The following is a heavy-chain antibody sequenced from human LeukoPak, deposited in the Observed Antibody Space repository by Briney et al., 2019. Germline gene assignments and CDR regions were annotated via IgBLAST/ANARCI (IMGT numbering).Heavy chain of an antibody. D-gene: IGHD1-7*01. Sequence: GESLKISYKGSGHSFSTDWIAWVRQMPGKGLEWMGVIYAGDADTRYSPSFQGQVTISADKSLNTAYLQWTNLKASDTAMYYCARFRGELMDGFDFWGQGTLVTVSS. CDR1: GHSFSTDW. V-gene: IGHV5-51*01. CDR2: IYAGDADT. J-gene: IGHJ4*02. CDR3: ARFRGELMDGFDF.